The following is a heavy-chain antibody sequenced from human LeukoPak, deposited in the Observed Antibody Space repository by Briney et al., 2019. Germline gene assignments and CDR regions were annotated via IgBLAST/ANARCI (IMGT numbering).Heavy chain of an antibody. J-gene: IGHJ4*02. CDR1: GGSFSVYY. V-gene: IGHV4-34*01. D-gene: IGHD3-10*01. CDR2: INDSGST. Sequence: KSSETLSLTCAVYGGSFSVYYWSWIRQPPGKGLEWIGEINDSGSTNCIPSLKSRVTISVDTSKNRFSLKLSPVTAADTAVYYCARDGRGYYGSGNYWHSSPYYDYWGQGTLVTVSS. CDR3: ARDGRGYYGSGNYWHSSPYYDY.